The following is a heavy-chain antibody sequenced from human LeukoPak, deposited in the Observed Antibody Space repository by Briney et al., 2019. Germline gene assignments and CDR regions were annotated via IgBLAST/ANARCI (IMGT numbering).Heavy chain of an antibody. CDR1: GGSISSGGYY. CDR3: ATQRDRGDPIPHY. CDR2: IYYSGST. D-gene: IGHD3-16*01. Sequence: SETLSLTCTVSGGSISSGGYYWSWIRQHPGKGLEWIGYIYYSGSTYYNPSLKSRVTISVDTSKNQFSLKLSSVTAADTAVCYCATQRDRGDPIPHYWGQGTLVTVSS. V-gene: IGHV4-31*03. J-gene: IGHJ4*02.